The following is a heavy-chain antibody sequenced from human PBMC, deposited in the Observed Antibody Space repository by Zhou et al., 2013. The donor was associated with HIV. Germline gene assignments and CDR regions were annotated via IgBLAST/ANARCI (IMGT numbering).Heavy chain of an antibody. J-gene: IGHJ6*03. D-gene: IGHD5-18*01. CDR2: IIPILGIA. CDR1: GGTFSSYA. V-gene: IGHV1-69*04. CDR3: ARDLFRYGYPTHYYYYYYMDV. Sequence: QVQLVQSGAEVKKPGSSVKVSCKASGGTFSSYAISWVRQAPGQGLEWMGRIIPILGIANYAQKFQGRVTITADKSTSTAYMELSSLRSEDTAVYYCARDLFRYGYPTHYYYYYYMDVWGKGTTVTVSS.